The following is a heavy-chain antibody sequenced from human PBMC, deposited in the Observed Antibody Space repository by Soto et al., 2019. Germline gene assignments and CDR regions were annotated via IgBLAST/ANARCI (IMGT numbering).Heavy chain of an antibody. Sequence: PWGSLGLACAAPGFTFSSYEMNWVRQAPGKGLEWVSYISSSGSTIYYADSVKGRFTISRDNAENSLYLQMNRLRAEDTAVYYCARAVRAYYDRTGLNWFDAWGQGTMVTVSS. CDR2: ISSSGSTI. CDR1: GFTFSSYE. D-gene: IGHD3-22*01. J-gene: IGHJ5*02. V-gene: IGHV3-48*03. CDR3: ARAVRAYYDRTGLNWFDA.